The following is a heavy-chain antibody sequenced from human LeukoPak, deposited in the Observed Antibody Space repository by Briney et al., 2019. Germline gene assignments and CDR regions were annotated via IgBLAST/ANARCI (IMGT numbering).Heavy chain of an antibody. V-gene: IGHV3-23*01. CDR1: GFTFSSCA. CDR2: ISGTGGST. D-gene: IGHD5-12*01. J-gene: IGHJ4*02. CDR3: ARDREWLRPQDY. Sequence: QPGGSLRLSCVASGFTFSSCAMSWVRQAPGKGLECGSTISGTGGSTYYADSVKGRFTISRDTSKNTLYLQMSSLRAEDTAIYYCARDREWLRPQDYWGQGTLVTVSS.